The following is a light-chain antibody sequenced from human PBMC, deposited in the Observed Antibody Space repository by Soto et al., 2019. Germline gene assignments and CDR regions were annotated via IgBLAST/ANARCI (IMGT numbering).Light chain of an antibody. CDR3: SSYAGSNNVV. V-gene: IGLV2-8*01. CDR2: EVS. CDR1: SSDVGGYNY. Sequence: QSVLTQPPSASGSPGQSVTISCTGTSSDVGGYNYVSWYQQHPGNAPKLMIYEVSKRPSGVPDRFSGSKSGNTASLTVSGLQDEDEADYYCSSYAGSNNVVFGGGTKLTV. J-gene: IGLJ2*01.